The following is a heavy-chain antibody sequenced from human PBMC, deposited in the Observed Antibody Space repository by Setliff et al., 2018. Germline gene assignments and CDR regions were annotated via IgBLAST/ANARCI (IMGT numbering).Heavy chain of an antibody. CDR3: ARGVLEWLLYTKYFDY. V-gene: IGHV4-31*03. Sequence: SETLSLTCTVSGGSISSGGYYWSWIRRHPGKGLEWIGYIYYSGSTYYNPSLKSRVTISIDTSKNQFSLKLSSVTAADTAVYYCARGVLEWLLYTKYFDYWGQGTLVTVSS. CDR1: GGSISSGGYY. D-gene: IGHD3-3*01. CDR2: IYYSGST. J-gene: IGHJ4*02.